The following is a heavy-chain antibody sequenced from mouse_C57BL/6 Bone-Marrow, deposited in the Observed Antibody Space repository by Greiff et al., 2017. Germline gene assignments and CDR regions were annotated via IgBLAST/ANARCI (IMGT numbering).Heavy chain of an antibody. CDR2: INPNYGTT. V-gene: IGHV1-39*01. CDR1: GYSFTNYN. Sequence: EVQLQQSGPELVKPGASVKISCKASGYSFTNYNMNWVKQSNGKSLEWIGVINPNYGTTSYNQKFKGKATLTVDQSSSTAYMQLNSLTSEDSAVYYCARITTVVATPYAMDYWGQGTSVTVSS. D-gene: IGHD1-1*01. J-gene: IGHJ4*01. CDR3: ARITTVVATPYAMDY.